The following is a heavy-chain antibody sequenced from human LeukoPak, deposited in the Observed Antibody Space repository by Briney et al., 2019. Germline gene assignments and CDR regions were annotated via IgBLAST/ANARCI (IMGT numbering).Heavy chain of an antibody. J-gene: IGHJ6*03. Sequence: GGSLRLSCAASGFTVSSNYMSWVRQTPGKGLEWVANIKQDGSEKYYVDSVKGRFTISRDNAKNSLYLQMNSLRAEDTAVYYCARGGYDYVWGSYRVYYYYYMDVWGKGTTVTVSS. CDR2: IKQDGSEK. CDR1: GFTVSSNY. V-gene: IGHV3-7*01. D-gene: IGHD3-16*02. CDR3: ARGGYDYVWGSYRVYYYYYMDV.